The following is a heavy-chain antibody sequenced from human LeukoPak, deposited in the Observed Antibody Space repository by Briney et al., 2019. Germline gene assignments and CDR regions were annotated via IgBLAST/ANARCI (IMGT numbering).Heavy chain of an antibody. J-gene: IGHJ4*02. CDR3: ARGFRSDPLVW. Sequence: SVKVSCKASGGTFSSYAISWVRQAPGQGLEWMGGIIPIFGTANYAQEFQGRVTITTDGSTSTAYMELSSLRSEDTAVYYCARGFRSDPLVWWGQGTLVTVSS. CDR1: GGTFSSYA. CDR2: IIPIFGTA. V-gene: IGHV1-69*05. D-gene: IGHD2-8*01.